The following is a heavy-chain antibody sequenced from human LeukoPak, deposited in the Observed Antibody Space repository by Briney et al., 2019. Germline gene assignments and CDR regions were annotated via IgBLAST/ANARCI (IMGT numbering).Heavy chain of an antibody. V-gene: IGHV4-59*04. D-gene: IGHD1-26*01. CDR1: GGSISIYY. CDR3: AKSGGYGLIDY. Sequence: SETLSLTCTVSGGSISIYYWGWIRQPPGKGLEWIGNIYYSGSTYYNASLQSRVTISIDTSKNQFSLRLNSVTAADTAMYYCAKSGGYGLIDYWGQGTLVTVSS. CDR2: IYYSGST. J-gene: IGHJ4*02.